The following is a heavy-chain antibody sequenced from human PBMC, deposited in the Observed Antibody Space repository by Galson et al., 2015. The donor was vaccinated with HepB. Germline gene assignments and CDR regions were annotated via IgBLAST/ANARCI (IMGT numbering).Heavy chain of an antibody. V-gene: IGHV3-23*01. CDR2: ISGSGGSI. Sequence: SLRLSCAASGFTFTNYAMSWVRQAPGKGLEWVSDISGSGGSIYYADSVRGRFTISRDSSKNTLYLQMNSLRAEDTAVYYCAIDRYGNYYFDYWGQGTLVTVSS. CDR3: AIDRYGNYYFDY. D-gene: IGHD4-11*01. CDR1: GFTFTNYA. J-gene: IGHJ4*02.